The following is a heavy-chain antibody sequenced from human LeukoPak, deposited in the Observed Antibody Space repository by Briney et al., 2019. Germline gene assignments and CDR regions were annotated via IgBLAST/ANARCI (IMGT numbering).Heavy chain of an antibody. CDR2: INHSGST. CDR3: ARTTEDCSRTSCYQYWFDP. D-gene: IGHD2-2*01. Sequence: PSETLSLTCAVYGGSFSGYYWSWIRQPPGKGLKWIGEINHSGSTNYNPSLKSRVTISVDTSKNQFSLKLSSVTAADTAVYYCARTTEDCSRTSCYQYWFDPWGQGTLVTVSS. CDR1: GGSFSGYY. V-gene: IGHV4-34*01. J-gene: IGHJ5*02.